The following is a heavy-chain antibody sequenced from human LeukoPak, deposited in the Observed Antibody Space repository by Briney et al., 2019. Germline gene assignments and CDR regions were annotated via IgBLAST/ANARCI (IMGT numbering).Heavy chain of an antibody. CDR3: AREGPTVTTVYYYYYGMDV. CDR1: GGTFSSYA. CDR2: IIPILGIA. Sequence: GSSVKVSCKASGGTFSSYAISWVRQAPGQGLEWMGRIIPILGIANYAQKFQGRVTITADKSTSTAYMELSSLRSEDTAVYYCAREGPTVTTVYYYYYGMDVRGQGTTVTVSS. J-gene: IGHJ6*02. D-gene: IGHD4-17*01. V-gene: IGHV1-69*04.